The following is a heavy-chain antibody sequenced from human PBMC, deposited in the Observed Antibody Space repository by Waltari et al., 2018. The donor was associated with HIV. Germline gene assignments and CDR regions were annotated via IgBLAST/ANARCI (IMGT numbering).Heavy chain of an antibody. CDR2: ISAYNGNT. D-gene: IGHD3-10*01. CDR3: AREWGPYYYGSGSYYIDY. Sequence: QVQLVQSGAEVKKPGASVKVSCKASGYTFTSYGISWVRQAPGQGLEWMGWISAYNGNTNYAQKLQGRVTMTTDTSTSTAYMELRSLRSDDTAVYYCAREWGPYYYGSGSYYIDYWGQGTLVTVSS. CDR1: GYTFTSYG. J-gene: IGHJ4*02. V-gene: IGHV1-18*01.